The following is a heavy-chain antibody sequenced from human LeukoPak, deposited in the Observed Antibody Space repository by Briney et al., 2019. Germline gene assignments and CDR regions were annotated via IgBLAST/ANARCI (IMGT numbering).Heavy chain of an antibody. J-gene: IGHJ4*02. CDR3: ASVDIVATTFDY. D-gene: IGHD5-12*01. CDR1: GGSISSSSYY. Sequence: SETLSLTCTVSGGSISSSSYYWGWIRQPPGKGLEWIGSIYYSGSTYYNLSLKSRVTISVDTSKNQFSLKLSSVTAADTAVYYCASVDIVATTFDYWGQGTLVTVSS. CDR2: IYYSGST. V-gene: IGHV4-39*07.